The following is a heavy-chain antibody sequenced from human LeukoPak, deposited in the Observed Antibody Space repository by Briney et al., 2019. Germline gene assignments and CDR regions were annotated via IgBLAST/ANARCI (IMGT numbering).Heavy chain of an antibody. J-gene: IGHJ4*02. CDR2: ILTSGTT. Sequence: SETLSLTCTVSNGSISSDHWSWVRQPPGKGLEWIGYILTSGTTNYNPPLKSRLTISVDTSKNQFTLKLSSVTAADTAVYYCARLRVSGTYLYYFDYWGQGTLATV. V-gene: IGHV4-4*09. D-gene: IGHD3-10*01. CDR3: ARLRVSGTYLYYFDY. CDR1: NGSISSDH.